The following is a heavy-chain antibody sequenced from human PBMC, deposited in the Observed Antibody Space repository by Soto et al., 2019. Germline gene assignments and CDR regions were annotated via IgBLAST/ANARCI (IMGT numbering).Heavy chain of an antibody. CDR3: ARVFTAQGDY. D-gene: IGHD5-18*01. CDR1: GGSISSYY. Sequence: SETLSLTCTVSGGSISSYYWSWIRQPPGKGLGWIGYIYYSGSTNYNPSLKSRVTISVDTSKNQFSLKLSSVTAADTAVYYCARVFTAQGDYWGQGTLVTVSS. CDR2: IYYSGST. J-gene: IGHJ4*02. V-gene: IGHV4-59*01.